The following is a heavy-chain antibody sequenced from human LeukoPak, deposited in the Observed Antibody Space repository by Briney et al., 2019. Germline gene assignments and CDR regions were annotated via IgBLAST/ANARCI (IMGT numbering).Heavy chain of an antibody. Sequence: SETLSLTCTVSGGSISGGSYYWGWIRQPPGKGLEWIGSIYNSGSTYYSPSLKSRVTISVDTSKNQFSLKLSSVTAADTAVYYCATSYSSSWPEIDYWGQGTLVTVSS. CDR2: IYNSGST. V-gene: IGHV4-39*01. D-gene: IGHD6-13*01. CDR1: GGSISGGSYY. J-gene: IGHJ4*02. CDR3: ATSYSSSWPEIDY.